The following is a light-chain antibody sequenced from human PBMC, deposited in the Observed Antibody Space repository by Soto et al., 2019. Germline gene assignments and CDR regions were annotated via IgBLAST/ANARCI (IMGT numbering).Light chain of an antibody. V-gene: IGKV3-20*01. Sequence: EIVLTQSPGTLSLSPGERATLSCRASQSVSSTYLAWYQQKPGQAPRLLIYGASSRATGIPDRFSGSGSGTDFNLTISRLEPEDFAVYYCQQYGSSPGTFDQGTKVEIK. J-gene: IGKJ1*01. CDR3: QQYGSSPGT. CDR1: QSVSSTY. CDR2: GAS.